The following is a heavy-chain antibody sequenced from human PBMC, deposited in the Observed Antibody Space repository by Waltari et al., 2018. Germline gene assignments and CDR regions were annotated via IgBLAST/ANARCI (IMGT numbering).Heavy chain of an antibody. Sequence: QVQLVQSGSELKKPGASVKVSCKASGYTFTSYAMNWVRQAPGQGLEWMGRINPNSGGTNYAQKFQGRVTMTRDTSISTAYMELSRLRSDDTAVYYCARSWGYYGSGSLNWFDPWGQGTLVTVSS. CDR1: GYTFTSYA. CDR3: ARSWGYYGSGSLNWFDP. J-gene: IGHJ5*02. D-gene: IGHD3-10*01. CDR2: INPNSGGT. V-gene: IGHV1-2*06.